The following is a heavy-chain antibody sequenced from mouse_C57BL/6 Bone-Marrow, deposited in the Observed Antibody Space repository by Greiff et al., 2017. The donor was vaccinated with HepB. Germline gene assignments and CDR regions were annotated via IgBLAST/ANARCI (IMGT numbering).Heavy chain of an antibody. CDR1: GYTFTSYW. V-gene: IGHV1-55*01. CDR3: ARWYLLLFYDFDY. D-gene: IGHD1-1*01. J-gene: IGHJ2*01. CDR2: IYPGSGST. Sequence: VQLQQPGAELVKPGASVKMSCKASGYTFTSYWINWVKQRPGQGLEWIGDIYPGSGSTNYNEKFKSKATLTVDTSSSTAYMQLSSLTSEDSAVYYCARWYLLLFYDFDYWGQGTTLTVSS.